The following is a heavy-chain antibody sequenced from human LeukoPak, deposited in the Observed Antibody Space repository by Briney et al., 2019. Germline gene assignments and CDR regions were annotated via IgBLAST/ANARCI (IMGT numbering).Heavy chain of an antibody. J-gene: IGHJ4*02. V-gene: IGHV3-48*01. CDR1: GFTFSSHS. CDR2: ISSSSSTI. D-gene: IGHD3-22*01. Sequence: GGSLRLSCAASGFTFSSHSMNWVRQAPGKGLEWVSYISSSSSTIYYADSVKGRFTISRDNAKNSLYLQMNSLRAEDTAVYYCARAVYYYDSSMGYWGQGTLVTVSS. CDR3: ARAVYYYDSSMGY.